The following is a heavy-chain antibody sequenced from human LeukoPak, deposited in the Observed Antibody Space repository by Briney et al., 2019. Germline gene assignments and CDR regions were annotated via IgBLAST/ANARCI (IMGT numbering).Heavy chain of an antibody. J-gene: IGHJ6*02. Sequence: VKVSCKVSGYTLTELSMHWVRQAPGKGLGWMGGFDPEDGETIYAQKFQGRVTMTEDTSTDTAYMELSSLRSEDTAVYYCATVSYYDILTGYFYGMDVWGQGTTVTVSS. CDR3: ATVSYYDILTGYFYGMDV. CDR1: GYTLTELS. CDR2: FDPEDGET. V-gene: IGHV1-24*01. D-gene: IGHD3-9*01.